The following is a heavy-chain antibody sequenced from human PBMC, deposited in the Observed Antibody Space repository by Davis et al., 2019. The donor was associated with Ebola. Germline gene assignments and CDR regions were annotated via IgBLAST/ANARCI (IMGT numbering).Heavy chain of an antibody. D-gene: IGHD3-16*02. Sequence: GGSLRLSCAASGFTFSSYAMSWVRQAPGKGLEWVSYISSSGSTIYYADSVKGRFTISRDNAKNSLYLQMNSLRAEDTAVYYCARIRLGELSPLDYWGQGTLVTVSS. CDR3: ARIRLGELSPLDY. CDR2: ISSSGSTI. V-gene: IGHV3-48*04. J-gene: IGHJ4*02. CDR1: GFTFSSYA.